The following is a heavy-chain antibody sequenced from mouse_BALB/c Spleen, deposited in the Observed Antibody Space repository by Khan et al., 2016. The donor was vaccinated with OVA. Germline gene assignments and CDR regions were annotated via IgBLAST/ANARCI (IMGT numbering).Heavy chain of an antibody. D-gene: IGHD1-1*01. CDR3: ARGNYYGYAMDY. J-gene: IGHJ4*01. CDR2: ISYSGST. Sequence: EVKLLESGPGLVKPSQSLALTCTVTGYSITSNYAWNWIRQFPGNKLEWMGYISYSGSTNYNPSLKSRISITRAPSKNQFFLQLNSVTTEDTATYYCARGNYYGYAMDYWGQGTSITVSS. V-gene: IGHV3-2*02. CDR1: GYSITSNYA.